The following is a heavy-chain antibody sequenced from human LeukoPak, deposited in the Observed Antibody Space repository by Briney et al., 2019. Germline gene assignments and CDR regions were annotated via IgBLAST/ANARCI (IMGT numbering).Heavy chain of an antibody. V-gene: IGHV4-59*01. Sequence: SETLSLTCTVSGGSISSYYWSWIRQPPGKGLEWIGYIYYSGSTNYNPSLKSRVTISVDASKNQFSLKLSSVTAADTAVYYCARDRYYFDYWGQGTLVTVSS. CDR2: IYYSGST. J-gene: IGHJ4*02. CDR1: GGSISSYY. CDR3: ARDRYYFDY.